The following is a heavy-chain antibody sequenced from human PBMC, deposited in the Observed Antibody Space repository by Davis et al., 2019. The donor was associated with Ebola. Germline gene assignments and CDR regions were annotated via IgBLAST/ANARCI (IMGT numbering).Heavy chain of an antibody. J-gene: IGHJ4*02. CDR2: ISAYNGNT. CDR3: ARDREMAVAGTGGY. D-gene: IGHD6-19*01. Sequence: ASAKVSCKASGYTFTSYGISWVRQAPGQGLEWMGWISAYNGNTNYAQKLQGRVTMTTDTSTSTAYMELRSLRSDDTAVYYCARDREMAVAGTGGYWGQGTLVTVSS. CDR1: GYTFTSYG. V-gene: IGHV1-18*01.